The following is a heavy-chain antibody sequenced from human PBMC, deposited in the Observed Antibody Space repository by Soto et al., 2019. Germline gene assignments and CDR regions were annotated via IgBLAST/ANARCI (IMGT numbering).Heavy chain of an antibody. J-gene: IGHJ3*02. D-gene: IGHD3-22*01. Sequence: QVQLQESGPGLVKPSETLSLTCTVSGGSISSYYWSWIRQPAGKGLEWIGRIYTSGSTNYNPSLKSRVTMSVDTSKNQFSLKLSSVTAADTAVYYCARVIGGGNYYDSSGSYAFDIWGQGTMVTVSS. CDR1: GGSISSYY. CDR3: ARVIGGGNYYDSSGSYAFDI. CDR2: IYTSGST. V-gene: IGHV4-4*07.